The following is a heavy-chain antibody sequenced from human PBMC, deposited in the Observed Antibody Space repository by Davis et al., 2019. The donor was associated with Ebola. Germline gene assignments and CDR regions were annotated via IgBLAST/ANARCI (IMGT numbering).Heavy chain of an antibody. Sequence: PGGSLRLSCAASGFTFSSYGMHWVRQAPGKGLEWVAAISYDGSNKYYADSVKGRFTISRDNSKNSLYLQMNSLRAEDTAVYYCARVGSYDFWNGYYILFGYFDLWGRGTLVTVSS. V-gene: IGHV3-30*03. D-gene: IGHD3-3*01. J-gene: IGHJ2*01. CDR2: ISYDGSNK. CDR3: ARVGSYDFWNGYYILFGYFDL. CDR1: GFTFSSYG.